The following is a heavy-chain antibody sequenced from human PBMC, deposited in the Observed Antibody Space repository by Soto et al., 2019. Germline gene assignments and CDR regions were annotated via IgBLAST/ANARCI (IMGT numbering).Heavy chain of an antibody. J-gene: IGHJ6*03. D-gene: IGHD3-3*01. CDR1: GFTFTSSA. CDR2: IVVGSGNT. V-gene: IGHV1-58*02. Sequence: SVKVSCKASGFTFTSSAMQWVRQARGQRLEWIGWIVVGSGNTNYAQKFQERVTITRDMSTSTAYMELSSLRSEDTAVYYCAAQYDFWSGYYYRYYYYMDVWGKGTTVTVSS. CDR3: AAQYDFWSGYYYRYYYYMDV.